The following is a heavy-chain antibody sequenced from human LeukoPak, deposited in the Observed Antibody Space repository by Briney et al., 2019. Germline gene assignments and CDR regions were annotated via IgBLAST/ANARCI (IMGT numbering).Heavy chain of an antibody. J-gene: IGHJ3*02. D-gene: IGHD6-13*01. CDR1: GGSINGFY. Sequence: SETLSLTCTVSGGSINGFYWSWIRQPPGKGLEWIGYIYYTGTTDYNPSLKSRVTISVDTSKNLFSLKLSSVTAADTALYYCARHRIAAADDAFEIWGQGTMVTVSS. V-gene: IGHV4-59*08. CDR3: ARHRIAAADDAFEI. CDR2: IYYTGTT.